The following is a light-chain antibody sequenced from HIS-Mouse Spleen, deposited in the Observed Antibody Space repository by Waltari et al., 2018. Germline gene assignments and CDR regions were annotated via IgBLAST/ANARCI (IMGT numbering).Light chain of an antibody. CDR3: SSYTSSSTYV. CDR1: SSDVGGYNY. V-gene: IGLV2-14*01. Sequence: QSALTQPASVSGSPGQSITIPCTVTSSDVGGYNYVSWYQQHPGKAPKLMIYEVSNRPSGVSNRCSGSKPGNTASLTISGLQAEDEADYYCSSYTSSSTYVFGTGTKVTVL. J-gene: IGLJ1*01. CDR2: EVS.